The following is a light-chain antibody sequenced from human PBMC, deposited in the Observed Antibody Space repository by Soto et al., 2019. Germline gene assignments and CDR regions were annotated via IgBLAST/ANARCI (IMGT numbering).Light chain of an antibody. CDR1: HSFSSSY. CDR2: GAS. V-gene: IGKV3-20*01. J-gene: IGKJ1*01. CDR3: QHHGCPPA. Sequence: EIVLTQSPGTLSLSPGERATLSCRASHSFSSSYLAWYQQKPGQAPRLLIYGASSRATGIPERFSGSGAGKDFTLTLSRLDPEDFGMYYWQHHGCPPAFGQGTKVEL.